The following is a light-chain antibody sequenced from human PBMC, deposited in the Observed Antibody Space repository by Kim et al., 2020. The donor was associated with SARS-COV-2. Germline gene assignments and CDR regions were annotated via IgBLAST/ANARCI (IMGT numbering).Light chain of an antibody. J-gene: IGKJ2*01. V-gene: IGKV4-1*01. CDR2: WAS. CDR3: QQYYSIPYT. Sequence: DIVMTQSPDSLAVSLGERATVNCKSSQSILYSSKSKNYLAWYQQKPGKSPKLLIYWASTRESGVPDRFIGSGSGTDFTLTISNLQAEDVAVYYCQQYYSIPYTFGQGTKLEI. CDR1: QSILYSSKSKNY.